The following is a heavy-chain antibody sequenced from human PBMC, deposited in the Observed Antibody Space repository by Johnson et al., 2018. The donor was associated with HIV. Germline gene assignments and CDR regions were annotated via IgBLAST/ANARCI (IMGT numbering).Heavy chain of an antibody. CDR3: AKDRIVGAIGDAFDI. D-gene: IGHD1-26*01. V-gene: IGHV3-30*04. J-gene: IGHJ3*02. CDR2: ISYDGSNK. Sequence: QMQLVESGGGLVQPGRSLRLSCAASGFTFSSYAMHWVRQAPGKGLEWVAVISYDGSNKNYADSVKGRFPISRDNPKNTLYLQMNSLRAEDTAVYYCAKDRIVGAIGDAFDIWGQGTMVTVSS. CDR1: GFTFSSYA.